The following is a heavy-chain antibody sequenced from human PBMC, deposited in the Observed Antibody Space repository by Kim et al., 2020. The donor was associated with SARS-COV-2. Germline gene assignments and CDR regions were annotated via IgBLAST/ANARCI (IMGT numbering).Heavy chain of an antibody. J-gene: IGHJ5*01. CDR3: ARVDYLGWFDS. CDR2: IYYSGTT. CDR1: GDSATNSNYY. D-gene: IGHD4-17*01. Sequence: SETLSLTCSVSGDSATNSNYYWSWIRQPPGEGLEWIGYIYYSGTTNYNPSLNSRVTISLDTSKNHCSLKLTSLTAADTAMYYCARVDYLGWFDSWGRGTLVTVSS. V-gene: IGHV4-61*03.